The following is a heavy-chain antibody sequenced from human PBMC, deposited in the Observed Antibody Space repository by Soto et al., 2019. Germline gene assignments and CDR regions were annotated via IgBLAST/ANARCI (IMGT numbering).Heavy chain of an antibody. J-gene: IGHJ4*02. V-gene: IGHV3-33*01. D-gene: IGHD1-1*01. CDR3: VRGDNWNDEASDY. CDR2: IWSDGNNR. CDR1: GFMFSNHG. Sequence: QVQLVESGGGVVQPGRSLRLSCAASGFMFSNHGMHWVRQAPGKGLEWVAVIWSDGNNRYYADSVKGRFTISRENSKNTVYRQMHSRRAGDTAVYYGVRGDNWNDEASDYWGQGTLVTVSS.